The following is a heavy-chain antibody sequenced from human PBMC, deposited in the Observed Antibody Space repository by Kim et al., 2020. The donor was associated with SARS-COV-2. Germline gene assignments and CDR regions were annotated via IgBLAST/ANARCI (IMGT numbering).Heavy chain of an antibody. V-gene: IGHV3-23*01. CDR2: T. CDR3: AKGPPRGAFDY. D-gene: IGHD3-10*01. J-gene: IGHJ4*02. Sequence: TYYADSVKGRLTISRDNSKNTLYLQMNSLRAEDTAVYYCAKGPPRGAFDYWGQGTLVTVSS.